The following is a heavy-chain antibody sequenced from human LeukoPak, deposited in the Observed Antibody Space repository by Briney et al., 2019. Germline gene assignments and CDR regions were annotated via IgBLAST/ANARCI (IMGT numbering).Heavy chain of an antibody. D-gene: IGHD3-10*01. CDR1: GFTFSSYG. Sequence: PGGTLRLSCAASGFTFSSYGMRWVRQAPGKGLEWVSAISGSGGSTYYADSVKGRFTISRDNAKNSLYLQMNSLRAEDTAVYYCARDHDYYGSGSPYFDYWGQGTLVTVSS. CDR3: ARDHDYYGSGSPYFDY. J-gene: IGHJ4*02. V-gene: IGHV3-23*01. CDR2: ISGSGGST.